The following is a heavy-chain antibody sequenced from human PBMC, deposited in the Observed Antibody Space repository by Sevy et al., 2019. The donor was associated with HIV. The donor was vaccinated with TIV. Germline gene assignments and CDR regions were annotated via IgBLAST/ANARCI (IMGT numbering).Heavy chain of an antibody. D-gene: IGHD3-9*01. CDR2: ISYDGSNK. CDR1: GFTFSSYA. Sequence: GGSLRLSCAASGFTFSSYAMHWVRQAPGKGLEWVAVISYDGSNKYYADSVNGRFTISRDNSKNTLYLQMNSLRAEDTAVYYCARGGQPYFDWLFSGMDVWGQGTTVTVSS. CDR3: ARGGQPYFDWLFSGMDV. V-gene: IGHV3-30*04. J-gene: IGHJ6*02.